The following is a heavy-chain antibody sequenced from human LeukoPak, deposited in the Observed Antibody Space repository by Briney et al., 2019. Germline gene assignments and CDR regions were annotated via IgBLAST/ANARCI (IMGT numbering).Heavy chain of an antibody. J-gene: IGHJ3*02. V-gene: IGHV3-30*18. CDR1: GCTFSSYG. D-gene: IGHD3-22*01. Sequence: GGSLRLSCAASGCTFSSYGMHWVRQAPGKGLEWVAVISYDGSNKYYVDSVRGRFTISRDNSKNTLFVQMNSLRAEDTAVYYCAKDSGRYDSSGYYHEGNASDIWGQGTMVTVSS. CDR2: ISYDGSNK. CDR3: AKDSGRYDSSGYYHEGNASDI.